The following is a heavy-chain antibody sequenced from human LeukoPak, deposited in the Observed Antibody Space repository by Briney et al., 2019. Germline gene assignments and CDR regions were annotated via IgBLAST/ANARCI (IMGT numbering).Heavy chain of an antibody. J-gene: IGHJ4*02. D-gene: IGHD4-11*01. V-gene: IGHV3-30*02. CDR1: GFTFSSYA. CDR2: IRYDGSNK. CDR3: AKFGKDYTHPGHFDY. Sequence: PGGSLRLSCAASGFTFSSYAMSWVRQAPGKGLEWVAFIRYDGSNKYYADSVKGRFTISRDNSKNTLYLQMNSLRAEDTAVYYCAKFGKDYTHPGHFDYWGQGTLVTVSS.